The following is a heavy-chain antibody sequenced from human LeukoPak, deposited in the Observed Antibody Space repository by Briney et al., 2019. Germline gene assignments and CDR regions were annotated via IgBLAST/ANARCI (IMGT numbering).Heavy chain of an antibody. V-gene: IGHV3-73*01. CDR3: IRHVETIDY. CDR2: IRNKASSYAT. D-gene: IGHD2-21*01. CDR1: GFIFSGST. Sequence: HPGGSLRLSCAASGFIFSGSTIHWVRQASGKGLEWLGHIRNKASSYATAYAASAKGSFTISRDDSKNTTYLQINSLKTEDTAMYYCIRHVETIDYWGQGTPVTVSS. J-gene: IGHJ4*02.